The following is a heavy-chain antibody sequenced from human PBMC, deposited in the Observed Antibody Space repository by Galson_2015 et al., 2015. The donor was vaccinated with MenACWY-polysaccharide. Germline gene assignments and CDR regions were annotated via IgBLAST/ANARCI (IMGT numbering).Heavy chain of an antibody. J-gene: IGHJ4*02. V-gene: IGHV3-48*02. CDR1: GFIFSTYS. CDR2: IRSSGSTI. CDR3: ARGEATLKDVYFEH. Sequence: SLRLSCAASGFIFSTYSMNWVRQAPGKGLEWVLYIRSSGSTIHYADSVRGRFTISRDNAESSLYLQMNSLRDEDTAVYYCARGEATLKDVYFEHWGQGTLVTVSS. D-gene: IGHD1-1*01.